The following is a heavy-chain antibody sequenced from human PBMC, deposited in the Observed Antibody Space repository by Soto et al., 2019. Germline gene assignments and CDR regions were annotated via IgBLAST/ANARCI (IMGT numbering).Heavy chain of an antibody. D-gene: IGHD5-18*01. V-gene: IGHV1-2*02. CDR1: GYIVSGYY. Sequence: ASVKVSCKSSGYIVSGYYIHWLRQAPGQGLEWMGWLNPRTGGTKYTQKFQGRVTMTRDTSSSTAYMELSSLTSDDTAVYYCARDEIQLWFEGPPFDYWGQGTLVTVSS. CDR2: LNPRTGGT. CDR3: ARDEIQLWFEGPPFDY. J-gene: IGHJ4*02.